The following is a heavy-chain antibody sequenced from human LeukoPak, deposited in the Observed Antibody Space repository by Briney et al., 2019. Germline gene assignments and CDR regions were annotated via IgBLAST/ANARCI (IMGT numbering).Heavy chain of an antibody. Sequence: GGSLRLSCAASGFTVGSNYMSWVRQAPGKGLELVANIKQDRSEKYYVDSVKGRFTISRDNAKNSLYLQMNSLRAEDTAVYYCASTLWFGELGDWGQGTLVTVSS. V-gene: IGHV3-7*03. CDR2: IKQDRSEK. J-gene: IGHJ4*02. CDR3: ASTLWFGELGD. D-gene: IGHD3-10*01. CDR1: GFTVGSNY.